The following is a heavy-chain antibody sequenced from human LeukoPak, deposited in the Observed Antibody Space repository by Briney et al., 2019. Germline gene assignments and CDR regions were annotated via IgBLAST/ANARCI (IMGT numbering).Heavy chain of an antibody. CDR2: IYYSGST. CDR3: ARETYYDFWSGYPEPSY. J-gene: IGHJ4*02. CDR1: GGSISSSSYY. Sequence: SETLSLTCTVSGGSISSSSYYWGWIRQPPGKGLEWIGSIYYSGSTYYNPSLKSRVTISVDTSKNQFSLKLSSVTAADTAVYYCARETYYDFWSGYPEPSYWGQGTLVTVSS. D-gene: IGHD3-3*01. V-gene: IGHV4-39*07.